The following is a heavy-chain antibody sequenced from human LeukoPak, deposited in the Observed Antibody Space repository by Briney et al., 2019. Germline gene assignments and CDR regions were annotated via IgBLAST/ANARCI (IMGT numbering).Heavy chain of an antibody. Sequence: PSETLSLTCTVSGVSISTFYWSWIRQPPGKGLEWIGYIYYSGTTSYNPSLKSRVTISVDTSKDQFSLKLSSVTAADTAIYYCARGAATVAGIDCWGQGTLVTVSS. V-gene: IGHV4-59*01. D-gene: IGHD4-23*01. CDR2: IYYSGTT. CDR3: ARGAATVAGIDC. CDR1: GVSISTFY. J-gene: IGHJ4*02.